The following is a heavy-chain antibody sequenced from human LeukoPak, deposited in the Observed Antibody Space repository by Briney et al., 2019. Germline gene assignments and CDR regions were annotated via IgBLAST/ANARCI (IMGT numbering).Heavy chain of an antibody. D-gene: IGHD3-3*01. Sequence: PGGSLRLSCAASGFTFSSYSMNWVRQAPGKGLEWVSSISSSSSYIYYADSVKGRFTISRDNAKNSLYLQMNSLRAEDTAVYYCARGALRFLEWLPNWFDPWGQGTLVTVSS. CDR2: ISSSSSYI. J-gene: IGHJ5*02. CDR3: ARGALRFLEWLPNWFDP. CDR1: GFTFSSYS. V-gene: IGHV3-21*04.